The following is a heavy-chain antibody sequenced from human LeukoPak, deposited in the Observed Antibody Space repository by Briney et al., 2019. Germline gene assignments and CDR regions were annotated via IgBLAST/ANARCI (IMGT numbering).Heavy chain of an antibody. D-gene: IGHD6-13*01. J-gene: IGHJ6*02. Sequence: GGSLRLSCAASGFTFSSYSMNWVRQAPGKGLEWVSYISSSSSTIYYADSVKGRFTISRDNAKNSLYLQMNSLRAEDTAVYYCAREGGLYSSSWYEYYYYYGMDVWGQGTTVTVSS. V-gene: IGHV3-48*01. CDR3: AREGGLYSSSWYEYYYYYGMDV. CDR1: GFTFSSYS. CDR2: ISSSSSTI.